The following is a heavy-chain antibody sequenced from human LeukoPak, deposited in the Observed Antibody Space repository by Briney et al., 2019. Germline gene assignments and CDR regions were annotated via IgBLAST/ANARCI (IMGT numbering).Heavy chain of an antibody. CDR1: GFTVSSNY. CDR2: IYMADVTCCAAGTT. D-gene: IGHD3-22*01. V-gene: IGHV3-53*05. J-gene: IGHJ4*02. CDR3: ASSFDRDSSGYDRPPGY. Sequence: LPGGPLRLSCSASGFTVSSNYMSWVRQAPGKGLEWVSVIYMADVTCCAAGTTFYAEDVKGRFTISRDISKNTIYLQMNSLRGDDTAVYFCASSFDRDSSGYDRPPGYWGQGTLVTVSS.